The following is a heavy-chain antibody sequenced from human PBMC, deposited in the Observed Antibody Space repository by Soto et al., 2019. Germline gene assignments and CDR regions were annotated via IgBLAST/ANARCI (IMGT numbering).Heavy chain of an antibody. CDR1: GHTLTELS. D-gene: IGHD1-1*01. V-gene: IGHV1-24*01. CDR2: FDPEDGET. Sequence: QVQLLQSGAEVKKPGASVKVSCKVSGHTLTELSMHWVRQAPGRGLEWMGGFDPEDGETIFAQKFQGRLTMTDDTSTDSTYMELTSLRSEDTAVYYCAAGGTRWLHSPFDYWGQGTLVTISS. CDR3: AAGGTRWLHSPFDY. J-gene: IGHJ4*02.